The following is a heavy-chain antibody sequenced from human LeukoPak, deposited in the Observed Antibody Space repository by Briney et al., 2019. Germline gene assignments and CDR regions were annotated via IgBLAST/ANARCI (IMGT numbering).Heavy chain of an antibody. Sequence: SETLSLTCTVSGGSIGSYYWSWIRQPPGKGLEWIGYIYSSGSTNYNPSLKSRVTISLDTSKNQLSLKLSFVTAADTAVYYCARGVAAPGTGGLSWFDPWGQGTLVTVSS. D-gene: IGHD6-13*01. CDR3: ARGVAAPGTGGLSWFDP. CDR2: IYSSGST. V-gene: IGHV4-59*01. CDR1: GGSIGSYY. J-gene: IGHJ5*02.